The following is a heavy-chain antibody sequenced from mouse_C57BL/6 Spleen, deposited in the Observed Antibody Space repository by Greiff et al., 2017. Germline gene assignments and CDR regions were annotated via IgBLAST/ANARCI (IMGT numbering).Heavy chain of an antibody. Sequence: VKLMESGPGLVAPSQSLSITCTVSGFSLTSYGVHWVRQPPGKGLEWLVVIWSDGSTTYNSARKSRLSISKDNSKSQVFLKMNSLQTDDTAMYCCARHGGYDGRFAYWGQGTLVTVSA. J-gene: IGHJ3*01. CDR3: ARHGGYDGRFAY. V-gene: IGHV2-6-1*01. CDR2: IWSDGST. CDR1: GFSLTSYG. D-gene: IGHD2-3*01.